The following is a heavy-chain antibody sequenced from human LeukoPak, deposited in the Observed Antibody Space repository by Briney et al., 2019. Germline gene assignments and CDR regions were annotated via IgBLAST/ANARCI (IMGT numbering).Heavy chain of an antibody. CDR1: GYRFTSYW. CDR3: ARQGQGEAAAGQDY. Sequence: NLGESLKISCKGSGYRFTSYWIGWVRQLPGKGLEWMGIVYPDDSDTRYSPSFQGQVTISADKSISTAYLQWSSLKASDTAMYYCARQGQGEAAAGQDYWGQGTLVTVSS. J-gene: IGHJ4*02. V-gene: IGHV5-51*01. CDR2: VYPDDSDT. D-gene: IGHD6-13*01.